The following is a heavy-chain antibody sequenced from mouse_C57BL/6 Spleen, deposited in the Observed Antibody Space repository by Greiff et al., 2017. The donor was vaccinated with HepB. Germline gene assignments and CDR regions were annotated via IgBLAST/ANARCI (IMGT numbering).Heavy chain of an antibody. J-gene: IGHJ3*01. CDR2: ISSGSSTI. CDR1: GFTFSDYG. V-gene: IGHV5-17*01. Sequence: EVKLVESGGGLVKPGGSLKLSCAASGFTFSDYGMHWVRQAPEKGLEWVAYISSGSSTIYYADTVKGRFTISRDNAKNTLFLQMTRLRSEDTAMYYCAREYYDGAWFAYWGQGTLVTVSA. CDR3: AREYYDGAWFAY. D-gene: IGHD1-1*01.